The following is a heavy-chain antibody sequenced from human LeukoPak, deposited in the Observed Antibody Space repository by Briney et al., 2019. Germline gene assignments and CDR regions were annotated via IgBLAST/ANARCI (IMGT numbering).Heavy chain of an antibody. J-gene: IGHJ4*02. V-gene: IGHV4-38-2*02. CDR2: INHSGST. CDR3: ARYYSSSSLFDY. Sequence: PSETLSLTCTVSGYSISSGYYWGWIRQPPGKGLEWIGEINHSGSTNYNPSLKSRVTISVDTSKNQFSLKLSSVTAADTAVYYCARYYSSSSLFDYWGQGTLVTVSS. D-gene: IGHD6-6*01. CDR1: GYSISSGYY.